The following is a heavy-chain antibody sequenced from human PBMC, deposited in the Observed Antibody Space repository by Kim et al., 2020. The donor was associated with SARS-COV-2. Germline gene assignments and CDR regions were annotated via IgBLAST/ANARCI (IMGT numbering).Heavy chain of an antibody. V-gene: IGHV7-4-1*02. Sequence: ASVKVSCKASGYTFTSYAMNWVRQAPGQGLEWMGWINTNTGNPTYAQGFTGRFVFSLDTSVSTAYLQISSLKAEDTAVYYCARDQGIAARRWFDPWGQGTLVTVSS. J-gene: IGHJ5*02. CDR1: GYTFTSYA. D-gene: IGHD6-6*01. CDR3: ARDQGIAARRWFDP. CDR2: INTNTGNP.